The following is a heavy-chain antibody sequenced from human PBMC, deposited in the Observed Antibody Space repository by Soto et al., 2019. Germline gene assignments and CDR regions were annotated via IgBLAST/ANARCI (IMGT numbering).Heavy chain of an antibody. J-gene: IGHJ5*02. CDR1: GYTFTDNS. CDR3: ERDPRLRSGYPNWFDP. Sequence: ASVKVSCKASGYTFTDNSVHWVRQAPGQGLEWMGWIATNRGGTNYAQKFQDRVTMTRDTSISTVYMELSRLTSDDTAVYYCERDPRLRSGYPNWFDPWGQGTLVTVSS. D-gene: IGHD3-22*01. V-gene: IGHV1-2*02. CDR2: IATNRGGT.